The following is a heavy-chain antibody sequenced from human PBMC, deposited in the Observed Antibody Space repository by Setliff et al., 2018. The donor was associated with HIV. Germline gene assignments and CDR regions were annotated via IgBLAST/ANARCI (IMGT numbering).Heavy chain of an antibody. Sequence: PSETMSLTCTVSGGSISGHFWSWFRQPPGKGLEWIGYIYYTGSTNYNPSLKSRVTISLDTSKNQFSLNLTSVTSADTAVYYCARGTVITYFYDSSGSFDYWGQGTLVTVSS. V-gene: IGHV4-59*11. CDR1: GGSISGHF. D-gene: IGHD3-22*01. CDR2: IYYTGST. CDR3: ARGTVITYFYDSSGSFDY. J-gene: IGHJ4*02.